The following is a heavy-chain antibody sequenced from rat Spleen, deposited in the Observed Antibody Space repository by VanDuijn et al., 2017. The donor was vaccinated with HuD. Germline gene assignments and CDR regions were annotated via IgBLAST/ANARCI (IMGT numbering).Heavy chain of an antibody. J-gene: IGHJ2*01. CDR2: VSYEGNNT. Sequence: EVQLVESGRGFLQPGRSMKLSCAASGFTFSDYYMAWVRQAPKKGLEWVASVSYEGNNTYYGDSVKGRFTISRDNAKSTLSLQMDSLRSEDTATYYCARRHYGYTDYFDYWGQGVMVTVSS. CDR1: GFTFSDYY. D-gene: IGHD1-11*01. CDR3: ARRHYGYTDYFDY. V-gene: IGHV5-22*01.